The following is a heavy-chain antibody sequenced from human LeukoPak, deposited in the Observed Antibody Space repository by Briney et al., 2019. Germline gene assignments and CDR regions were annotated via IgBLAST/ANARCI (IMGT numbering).Heavy chain of an antibody. Sequence: KSGGSLRLSCAASGFPFSDYYMNWVRQAPGKGLEWVSSISSSSSYIYYADSVKGRFTISRDKAKNSLYLQMNSLRAEDTVVYYCARGTGATGYWGQGTLVTVSS. CDR1: GFPFSDYY. J-gene: IGHJ4*02. V-gene: IGHV3-21*01. D-gene: IGHD1-26*01. CDR2: ISSSSSYI. CDR3: ARGTGATGY.